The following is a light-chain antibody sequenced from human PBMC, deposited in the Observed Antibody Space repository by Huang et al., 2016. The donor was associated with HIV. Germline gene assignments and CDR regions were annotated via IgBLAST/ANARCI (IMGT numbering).Light chain of an antibody. V-gene: IGKV1-6*01. CDR3: LQDHNYPRT. J-gene: IGKJ1*01. CDR1: QGITDD. Sequence: AIQMTQSPSFLSASVGDRVTITCRASQGITDDLAWYQQKPGKAPKLLSSGASTLRSGVPSRFSGSGSGTDFTLTISSLQPEDYATYYCLQDHNYPRTFGQGTKVEI. CDR2: GAS.